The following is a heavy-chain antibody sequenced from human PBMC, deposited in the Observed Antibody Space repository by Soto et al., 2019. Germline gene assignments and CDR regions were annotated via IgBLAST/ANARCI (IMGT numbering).Heavy chain of an antibody. Sequence: SGAAVKKPGSSVKVSCKASGGTFSSYAISWVRQAPGQGLEWMGGIIPIFGTANYAQKFQGRVTITADESTSTAYMELSSLRSEDTAVYYCAREGTGTAAFDYWGQGTLVTVSS. J-gene: IGHJ4*02. CDR1: GGTFSSYA. D-gene: IGHD1-1*01. CDR2: IIPIFGTA. V-gene: IGHV1-69*01. CDR3: AREGTGTAAFDY.